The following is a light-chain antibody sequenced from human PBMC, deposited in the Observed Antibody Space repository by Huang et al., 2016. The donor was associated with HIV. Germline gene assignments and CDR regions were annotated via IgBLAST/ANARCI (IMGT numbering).Light chain of an antibody. CDR1: QSVNSKF. CDR2: STS. V-gene: IGKV3-20*01. CDR3: QQFDTSPPTFT. J-gene: IGKJ3*01. Sequence: EIVLTQSPGTLSLSPGERATLSCRASQSVNSKFFAWYQQKHGQAPRLLIYSTSNRATGIPDRFSGSVSGTDFTLTISKLEPEDFAVYYCQQFDTSPPTFTFGPGTKVDIK.